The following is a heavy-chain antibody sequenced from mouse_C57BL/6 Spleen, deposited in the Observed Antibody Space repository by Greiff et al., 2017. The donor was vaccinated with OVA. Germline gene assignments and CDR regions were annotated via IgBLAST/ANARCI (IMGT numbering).Heavy chain of an antibody. CDR1: GYTFTSYW. CDR2: IDPSDSYT. J-gene: IGHJ4*01. CDR3: ARLDPGAMDY. V-gene: IGHV1-50*01. Sequence: QVQLQQPGAELVKPEASVKLSCKASGYTFTSYWMQWVKQRPGQGLEWIGEIDPSDSYTNYNQKFKGKATLTVDTSSSTAYMQLSSLTSEDSAVYYCARLDPGAMDYWGQGTSVTVSS.